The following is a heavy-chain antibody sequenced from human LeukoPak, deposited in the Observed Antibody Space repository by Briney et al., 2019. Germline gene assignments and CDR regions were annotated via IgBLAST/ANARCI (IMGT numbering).Heavy chain of an antibody. CDR1: GGSVTSSSYY. V-gene: IGHV4-61*03. CDR3: ARAGYSYPFDY. J-gene: IGHJ4*02. D-gene: IGHD5-18*01. Sequence: SETLSLTCTVSGGSVTSSSYYWNWIRQPPGKGLEWIGYIYYNRNTNNNPSLKSRVTISLDTSKIHFSLKLSSVTAADTAVYYCARAGYSYPFDYWGQGTLVSVS. CDR2: IYYNRNT.